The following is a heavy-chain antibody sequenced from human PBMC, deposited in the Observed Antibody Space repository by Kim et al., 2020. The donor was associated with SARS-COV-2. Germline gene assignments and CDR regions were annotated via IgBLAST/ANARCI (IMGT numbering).Heavy chain of an antibody. CDR1: GYTFTGYY. J-gene: IGHJ6*02. V-gene: IGHV1-2*04. CDR2: INPNSGGT. CDR3: ARQRLPLRMERRLGSPTEYYYGMDV. D-gene: IGHD1-1*01. Sequence: ASVNVSCKASGYTFTGYYMHWVRQSPGQGLECMGWINPNSGGTNYAQKFQGWVTMTRDTSISTAYMELSRLRSDDTAVYYCARQRLPLRMERRLGSPTEYYYGMDVWGQGTTVTVSS.